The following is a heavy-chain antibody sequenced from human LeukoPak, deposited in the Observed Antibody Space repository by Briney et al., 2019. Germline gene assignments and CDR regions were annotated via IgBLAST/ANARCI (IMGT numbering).Heavy chain of an antibody. Sequence: GGSLRLSCAASGFTVSSNYMSWVRQAQGQGLEWVSVIYSGGSTYYADYVKSRFTISRDNSNNTQYLQISSLRAENTAVYYCSRVTLYSSGWYYYYYMDVWGKGTTVTVSS. V-gene: IGHV3-53*01. CDR2: IYSGGST. CDR3: SRVTLYSSGWYYYYYMDV. J-gene: IGHJ6*03. CDR1: GFTVSSNY. D-gene: IGHD6-19*01.